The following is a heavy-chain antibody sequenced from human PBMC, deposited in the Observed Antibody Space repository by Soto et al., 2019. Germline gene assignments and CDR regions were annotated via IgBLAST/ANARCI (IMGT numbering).Heavy chain of an antibody. V-gene: IGHV4-30-4*01. J-gene: IGHJ4*02. CDR2: FDSSGST. CDR1: GDSISNGVYY. CDR3: ASRYLY. Sequence: SETLSLTCTVSGDSISNGVYYWIWSRQPPWRGLEWIGYFDSSGSTYYNTSLKSRLTMSVDMSKNQFSLRLTSVTAADTAVYYCASRYLYWGQGLLVTVSS. D-gene: IGHD3-16*02.